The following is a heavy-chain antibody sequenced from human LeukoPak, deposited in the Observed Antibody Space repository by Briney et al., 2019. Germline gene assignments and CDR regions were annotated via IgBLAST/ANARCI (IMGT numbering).Heavy chain of an antibody. D-gene: IGHD4/OR15-4a*01. CDR2: TRNKVNSYTT. Sequence: GGSLRLSCAASGFTFSDHYIDWVRQAPGKGLEWVARTRNKVNSYTTAYAESVTGRFTVSRDDSSNSVYLQMNRLKIEDTAVYYCARSMYGEGRRIIDFDYWGQGSLLTVSS. CDR1: GFTFSDHY. CDR3: ARSMYGEGRRIIDFDY. V-gene: IGHV3-72*01. J-gene: IGHJ4*02.